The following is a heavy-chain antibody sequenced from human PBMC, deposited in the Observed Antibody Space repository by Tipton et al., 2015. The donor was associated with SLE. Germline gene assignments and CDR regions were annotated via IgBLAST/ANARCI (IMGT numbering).Heavy chain of an antibody. Sequence: SLRLSCAASGFTFSTFAMHWVRQAPGKGLEWVANIKPDGNEKYYLDSVKGRFTISRDNAQNSLYLQMSSLRAEDTVVYYCARVQYFDWVGDYYDMDVWGKGTTVTVSS. CDR1: GFTFSTFA. V-gene: IGHV3-7*03. CDR3: ARVQYFDWVGDYYDMDV. CDR2: IKPDGNEK. D-gene: IGHD3-9*01. J-gene: IGHJ6*03.